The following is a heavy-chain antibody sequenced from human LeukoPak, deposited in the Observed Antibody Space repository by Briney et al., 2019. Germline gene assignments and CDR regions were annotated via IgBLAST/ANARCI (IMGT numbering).Heavy chain of an antibody. CDR3: VKDSPPRYSGSPPAY. CDR1: GFTFSSYW. D-gene: IGHD1-26*01. CDR2: INKDGGEK. Sequence: GGSLRLSCAASGFTFSSYWMSWVRQAPGKGLEWVANINKDGGEKYYVDSVKGRFTISRDNAKSSLYLQMNSLRADDTAVYYCVKDSPPRYSGSPPAYWGQGTLVTVSS. V-gene: IGHV3-7*03. J-gene: IGHJ4*02.